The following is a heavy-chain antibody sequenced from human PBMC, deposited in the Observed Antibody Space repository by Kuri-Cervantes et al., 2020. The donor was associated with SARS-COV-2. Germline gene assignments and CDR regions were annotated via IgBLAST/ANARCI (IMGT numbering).Heavy chain of an antibody. J-gene: IGHJ6*02. V-gene: IGHV3-53*01. CDR1: GFTVGSNY. CDR3: TTDPQHYDFWSGYYYYGMDV. D-gene: IGHD3-3*01. Sequence: GESLKISCAASGFTVGSNYMSWVRQAPGKGLEWVSVIYSGGSTYYADSVKGRFTISRDNAKNTLYLQMNSLRAEDTAVYYCTTDPQHYDFWSGYYYYGMDVWGQGTTVTVSS. CDR2: IYSGGST.